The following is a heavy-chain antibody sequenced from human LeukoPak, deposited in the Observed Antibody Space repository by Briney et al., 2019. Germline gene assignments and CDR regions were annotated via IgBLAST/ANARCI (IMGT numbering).Heavy chain of an antibody. J-gene: IGHJ4*02. V-gene: IGHV3-30*18. D-gene: IGHD2-2*01. CDR2: ISYDGSNK. Sequence: PGRSLRLSCAASGFTFSSYGMHWVRQAPGKGLEWVAVISYDGSNKYYADSVKGRLTISRDNSKNTLYLQMNSLRAEDTAVYHCAKDYAYQLLCIDYWGQGTLVTVSS. CDR1: GFTFSSYG. CDR3: AKDYAYQLLCIDY.